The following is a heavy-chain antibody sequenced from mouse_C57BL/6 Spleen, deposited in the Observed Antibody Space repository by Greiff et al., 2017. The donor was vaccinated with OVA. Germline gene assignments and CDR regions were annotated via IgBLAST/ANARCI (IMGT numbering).Heavy chain of an antibody. J-gene: IGHJ4*01. CDR1: GFTFSDYG. D-gene: IGHD1-1*01. Sequence: EVMLVESGGGLVQPGGSLKLSCAASGFTFSDYGMAWVRQAPRKGPEWVAFISNLAYSIYYADTVTGRFTMSRENAKNTLYLEMSSLRSEDTALYSCAKRPFYGSSYSYAMDYWGQGTSVTVSS. V-gene: IGHV5-15*04. CDR3: AKRPFYGSSYSYAMDY. CDR2: ISNLAYSI.